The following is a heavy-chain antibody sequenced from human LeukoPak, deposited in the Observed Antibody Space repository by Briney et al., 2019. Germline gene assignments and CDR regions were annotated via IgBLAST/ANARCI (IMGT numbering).Heavy chain of an antibody. CDR2: ISSSSNFK. CDR3: ARDLMGYCRGDTCYSGLDY. D-gene: IGHD2-15*01. J-gene: IGHJ4*02. V-gene: IGHV3-21*01. CDR1: GFTFDTYT. Sequence: GGSLRLSCAASGFTFDTYTMNWVRQAPGKGPEWVALISSSSNFKLHADSVKGRFTISRDNARNSLYLQMSSLRAEDTAVYYCARDLMGYCRGDTCYSGLDYWGQGILVTVSS.